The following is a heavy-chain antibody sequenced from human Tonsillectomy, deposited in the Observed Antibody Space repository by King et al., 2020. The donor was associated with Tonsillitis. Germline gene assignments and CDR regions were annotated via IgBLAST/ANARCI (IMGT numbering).Heavy chain of an antibody. CDR3: ARLTRSTPFDD. CDR1: GYSISSGYF. CDR2: IYHTGNT. V-gene: IGHV4-38-2*01. Sequence: VQLQESGPGLVKPSETLSLTCAVSGYSISSGYFWGWIRQPPGKGLEWIGHIYHTGNTFYNPSLKTRVTISVDTSKNQFSLKLTSVTAADTAVYYCARLTRSTPFDDWGQGTLVTVSS. J-gene: IGHJ4*02.